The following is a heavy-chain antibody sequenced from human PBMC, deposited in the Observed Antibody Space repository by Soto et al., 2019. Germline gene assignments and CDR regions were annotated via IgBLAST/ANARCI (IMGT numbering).Heavy chain of an antibody. Sequence: LRLSFAASGFTFSSYAMSWVRQAPGKLLEWVSAISGSGGSTYYADSVKGRFTISRDNSKNTLYLQMNSLRAEDTAVYYCAKDRRSSSSGGGYGMEVWGQGTTVIVSS. CDR1: GFTFSSYA. D-gene: IGHD6-6*01. V-gene: IGHV3-23*01. CDR3: AKDRRSSSSGGGYGMEV. CDR2: ISGSGGST. J-gene: IGHJ6*01.